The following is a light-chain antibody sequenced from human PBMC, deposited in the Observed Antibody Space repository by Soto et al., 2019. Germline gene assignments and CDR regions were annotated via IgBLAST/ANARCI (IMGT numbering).Light chain of an antibody. J-gene: IGKJ1*01. Sequence: EIVMTQSPATLSVSPGERATLSCRASQSARISLGWYQQKPGQAPRLLIYDVSTRATGVPARFSGSGSGTEFTLTISSPQSEDFAVYYCQQYNNWPPTFGQGTKVDI. CDR2: DVS. CDR3: QQYNNWPPT. CDR1: QSARIS. V-gene: IGKV3-15*01.